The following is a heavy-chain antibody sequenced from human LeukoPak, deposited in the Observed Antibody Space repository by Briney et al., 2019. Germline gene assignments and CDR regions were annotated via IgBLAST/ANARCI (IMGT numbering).Heavy chain of an antibody. D-gene: IGHD6-19*01. Sequence: SEALSLTCTVSGGSISSSSYYWGWIRQPPGKGLEWIGSIYYSGSTYYNPSLKSRVTISVDTSKNQFSLKLSSVTAADTAVYYCATGQWLASLGYWGQGTLVTVSS. V-gene: IGHV4-39*01. CDR3: ATGQWLASLGY. CDR1: GGSISSSSYY. CDR2: IYYSGST. J-gene: IGHJ4*02.